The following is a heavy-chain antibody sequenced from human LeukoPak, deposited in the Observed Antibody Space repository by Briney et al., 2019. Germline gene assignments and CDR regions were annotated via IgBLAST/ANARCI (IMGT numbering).Heavy chain of an antibody. J-gene: IGHJ6*03. Sequence: ASVKVSCKASGYTFTGYYMHWVRQATGQGLEWMGWVNPNNGNTGSAQKFQGRVAMTWNTSISTAYMELTSLRSEDTAVYYCARQAWQLVNYYYYYMDVWGKGTTVTVSS. CDR2: VNPNNGNT. D-gene: IGHD6-6*01. V-gene: IGHV1-8*02. CDR3: ARQAWQLVNYYYYYMDV. CDR1: GYTFTGYY.